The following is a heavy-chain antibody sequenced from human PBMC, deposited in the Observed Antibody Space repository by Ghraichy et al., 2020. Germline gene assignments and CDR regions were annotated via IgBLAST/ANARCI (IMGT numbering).Heavy chain of an antibody. D-gene: IGHD3-22*01. Sequence: SETLSLTCSVSSDSISSSYWGWIRQPPGKGLEWIGYIYESGSTNYNPSLESRVTLSVDVSKKQISLKVKSVTAADTAFYYCARGDVSGYSYYFDFWGPGTLVTFSS. CDR3: ARGDVSGYSYYFDF. CDR1: SDSISSSY. V-gene: IGHV4-59*01. J-gene: IGHJ4*02. CDR2: IYESGST.